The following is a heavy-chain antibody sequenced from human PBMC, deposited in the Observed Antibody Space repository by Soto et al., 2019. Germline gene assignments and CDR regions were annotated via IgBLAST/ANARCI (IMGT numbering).Heavy chain of an antibody. CDR2: IAGSGGST. CDR3: AKGTSSGPATGNEY. CDR1: GFTFSNYA. J-gene: IGHJ4*02. D-gene: IGHD3-22*01. V-gene: IGHV3-23*01. Sequence: GGSLRLSCAASGFTFSNYAMSWVRQAPGKGLEWVSLIAGSGGSTYYADSVKGRFTISRDNSKDRLSLQMNSLRAEDTAVYYCAKGTSSGPATGNEYWGQGTLVTVSS.